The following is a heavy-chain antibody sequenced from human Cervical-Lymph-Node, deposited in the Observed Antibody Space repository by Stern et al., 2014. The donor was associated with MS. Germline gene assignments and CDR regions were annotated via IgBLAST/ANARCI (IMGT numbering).Heavy chain of an antibody. D-gene: IGHD5-12*01. CDR2: IVPMFVKA. CDR3: AREAIVHSGTFDF. J-gene: IGHJ4*02. V-gene: IGHV1-69*01. Sequence: VQLVESGAEVKKPGSSVMVSCRASGGAFGNFGVNWVRQAPGRRPEWMGGIVPMFVKANYAPRFQGRLTITADDSTSTAYMELNSLTSDDTAVYFCAREAIVHSGTFDFWGQGTLVTVSS. CDR1: GGAFGNFG.